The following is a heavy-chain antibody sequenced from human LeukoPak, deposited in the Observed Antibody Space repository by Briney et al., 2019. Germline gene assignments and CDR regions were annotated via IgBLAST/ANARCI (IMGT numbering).Heavy chain of an antibody. V-gene: IGHV4-39*01. CDR3: ARASASYGLAAYCYYGMDV. CDR1: GGSISSSSYY. J-gene: IGHJ6*02. CDR2: IYYSGST. D-gene: IGHD5-18*01. Sequence: SETLSLTCTVSGGSISSSSYYWGWLRQPPGKGLEWIGSIYYSGSTYYNPSLKRQLTISVETCKNQFSLKLSSVTAADKAVYYWARASASYGLAAYCYYGMDVWGQGTTVTVSS.